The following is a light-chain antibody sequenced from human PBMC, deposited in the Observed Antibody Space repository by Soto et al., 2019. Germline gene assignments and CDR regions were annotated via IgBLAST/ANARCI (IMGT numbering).Light chain of an antibody. Sequence: QSALTQPASVSGSPGQSITISCTGTSSDVGGYNYVSWYQQHPGKAPKLMIYDVSNRPSGVSNRFSGSKSGNTASLTISGLEAEDGADYCCSSDTGSIVVFGGGTQLTVL. V-gene: IGLV2-14*01. CDR2: DVS. CDR3: SSDTGSIVV. CDR1: SSDVGGYNY. J-gene: IGLJ2*01.